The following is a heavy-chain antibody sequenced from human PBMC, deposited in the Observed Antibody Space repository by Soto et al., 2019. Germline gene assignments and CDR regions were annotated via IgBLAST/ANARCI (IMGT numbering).Heavy chain of an antibody. CDR1: GGSFSGYY. D-gene: IGHD2-2*01. CDR3: ARVARVIVVVPAAHFDY. Sequence: QVQLQQWGAGLLKPSETLSLTCAVYGGSFSGYYWSWIRQPPGKGLEWIGEINHSGSTNYNPSLKCRVTISVDTPKNQFSLKLSSVTAADTAVYYCARVARVIVVVPAAHFDYWGQGTLVTVSS. J-gene: IGHJ4*02. V-gene: IGHV4-34*01. CDR2: INHSGST.